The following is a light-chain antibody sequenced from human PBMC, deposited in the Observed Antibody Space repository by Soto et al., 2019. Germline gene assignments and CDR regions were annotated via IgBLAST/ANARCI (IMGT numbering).Light chain of an antibody. Sequence: SYELTRPPSVSVAPGQTASIPCGGDNIGTKSVHWYQQKSGQAPVLVVYDDRDRPSGIPERFSGSNSGNTATLTISRVEAGDEADYYCQVWHSLSALYVFGPGTKLTVL. J-gene: IGLJ1*01. V-gene: IGLV3-21*02. CDR1: NIGTKS. CDR2: DDR. CDR3: QVWHSLSALYV.